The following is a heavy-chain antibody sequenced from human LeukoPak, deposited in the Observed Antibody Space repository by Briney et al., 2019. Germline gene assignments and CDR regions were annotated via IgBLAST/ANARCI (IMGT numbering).Heavy chain of an antibody. Sequence: GASVKVSCKASGYTFTSYAMHWVRQAPGQRLEWMGWINAGNGNTKYSQKFQGRVTITRDTSASTAYMELSSLRPEDTAVYYCASGPVRPTFYYYGMDVWGQGTTVTVSS. CDR1: GYTFTSYA. J-gene: IGHJ6*02. CDR3: ASGPVRPTFYYYGMDV. D-gene: IGHD1-1*01. CDR2: INAGNGNT. V-gene: IGHV1-3*01.